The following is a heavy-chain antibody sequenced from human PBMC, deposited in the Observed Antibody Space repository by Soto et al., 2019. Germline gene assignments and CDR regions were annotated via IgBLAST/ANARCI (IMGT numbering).Heavy chain of an antibody. J-gene: IGHJ6*01. CDR1: GGTFNNFA. V-gene: IGHV1-69*01. CDR3: ATATISPVSATFHHFGMDG. Sequence: QVQLVQSGAEVRKPGSSVKVSCQTSGGTFNNFAFTWVRQAPGQGLEWLGGIMPVFDTTNYAASFQGRITITADDLRNTVYMEIKDLRFDDTAVYYCATATISPVSATFHHFGMDGWGQGTTVTVSS. CDR2: IMPVFDTT. D-gene: IGHD6-25*01.